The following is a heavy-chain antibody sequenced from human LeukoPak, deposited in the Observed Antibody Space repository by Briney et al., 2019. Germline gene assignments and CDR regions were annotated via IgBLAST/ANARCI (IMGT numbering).Heavy chain of an antibody. J-gene: IGHJ4*02. D-gene: IGHD6-13*01. CDR1: GGSISSYY. CDR3: AGGRPYSSSWYSGDY. CDR2: IYYSGST. V-gene: IGHV4-59*01. Sequence: SETLSLTCTVSGGSISSYYWSWIRQPPGKGLEWIGYIYYSGSTNYNPSLKSRVTISVDTSKNQFSLKLSSVTAADTAVYYCAGGRPYSSSWYSGDYWGQGTLVTVSS.